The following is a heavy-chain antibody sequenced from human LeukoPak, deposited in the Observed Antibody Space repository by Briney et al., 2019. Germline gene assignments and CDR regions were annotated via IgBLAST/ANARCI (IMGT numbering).Heavy chain of an antibody. V-gene: IGHV3-21*01. CDR1: GFTFSSYS. J-gene: IGHJ4*02. D-gene: IGHD3-10*01. CDR3: ARGSWYYYGSGGYLPPADY. Sequence: GGSLRLSCAASGFTFSSYSMNWVRQAPGKGLEWVSSISSSSSYIYYADSVKGRFTISRDNAKNSLYLQMNSLRAEDTAVYYCARGSWYYYGSGGYLPPADYWGQGTLVTVSS. CDR2: ISSSSSYI.